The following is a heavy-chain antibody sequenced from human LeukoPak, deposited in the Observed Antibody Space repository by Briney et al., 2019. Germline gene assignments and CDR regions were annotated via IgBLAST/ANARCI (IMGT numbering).Heavy chain of an antibody. CDR3: ARDALGYCSSTSCSNG. Sequence: SGGSLRLSCAASGFTFSSYSMNWVRQAPGKGLEWVSYISSSSSTIYYADSVKGRFTISRDNAKNSLYLQMNSLRAEDTAVYYCARDALGYCSSTSCSNGWGQGTLVTVSS. CDR2: ISSSSSTI. D-gene: IGHD2-2*01. CDR1: GFTFSSYS. J-gene: IGHJ4*02. V-gene: IGHV3-48*04.